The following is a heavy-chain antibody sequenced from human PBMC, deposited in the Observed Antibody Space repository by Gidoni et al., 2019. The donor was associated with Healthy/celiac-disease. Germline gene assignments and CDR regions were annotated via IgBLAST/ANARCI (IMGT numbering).Heavy chain of an antibody. CDR3: ARLEVVAATPNDY. D-gene: IGHD2-15*01. CDR1: GVSISSSSYY. CDR2: IYYSGST. J-gene: IGHJ4*02. Sequence: QLQLQESGPGLVTPSETLSLTCTVSGVSISSSSYYWGWIRQPPGKGLEWIGSIYYSGSTYYNPSLKSRVTISVDTSKNQFSLKLSSVTAADTAVYYCARLEVVAATPNDYWGQGTLVTVSS. V-gene: IGHV4-39*01.